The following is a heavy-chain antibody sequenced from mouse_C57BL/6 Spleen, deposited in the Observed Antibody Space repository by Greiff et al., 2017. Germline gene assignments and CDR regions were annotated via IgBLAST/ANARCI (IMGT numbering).Heavy chain of an antibody. J-gene: IGHJ3*01. CDR3: TRDRALFAY. CDR2: ISSGGDYI. D-gene: IGHD3-1*01. V-gene: IGHV5-9-1*02. Sequence: EVMLVESGAGLVKPGGSLKLSCAASGFTFSSYAMSWVRQTPEKRLEWVAYISSGGDYIYYADTVKGRFTISRDNARNTLYLQMSSLKSEDTAMYYCTRDRALFAYWGQGTLVTVSA. CDR1: GFTFSSYA.